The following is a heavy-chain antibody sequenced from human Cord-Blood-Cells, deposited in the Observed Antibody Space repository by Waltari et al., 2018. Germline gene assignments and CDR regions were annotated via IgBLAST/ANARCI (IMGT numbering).Heavy chain of an antibody. CDR1: GFTFSSYG. Sequence: QVQLVESGGGVVQPGRSLRLPCAASGFTFSSYGMHWVRQAPGKGLEWVAVIWYDGSNKYYADSVKGRFTISRDNSKNTLYLQMNSLRAEDTAVYYCARERSGDKDAFDIWGQGTMVTVSS. CDR3: ARERSGDKDAFDI. CDR2: IWYDGSNK. D-gene: IGHD3-3*01. V-gene: IGHV3-33*01. J-gene: IGHJ3*02.